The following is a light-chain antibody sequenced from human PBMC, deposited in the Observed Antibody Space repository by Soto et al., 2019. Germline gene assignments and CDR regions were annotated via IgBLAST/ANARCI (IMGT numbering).Light chain of an antibody. CDR1: SSDVGGYNY. CDR3: SSYVGTNSYV. CDR2: EVY. Sequence: QSVLTQPPSASGSPGQSVTISCTGTSSDVGGYNYVSWYQHHPGKAPKLIIYEVYKRPSGVPDRFSGSKSGNTVALTVSGLQAEDEADYYCSSYVGTNSYVFGTGTKLTVL. V-gene: IGLV2-8*01. J-gene: IGLJ1*01.